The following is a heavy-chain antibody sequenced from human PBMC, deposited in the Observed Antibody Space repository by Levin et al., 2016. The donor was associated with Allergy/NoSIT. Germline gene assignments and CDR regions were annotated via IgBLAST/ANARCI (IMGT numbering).Heavy chain of an antibody. J-gene: IGHJ5*01. V-gene: IGHV4-4*07. CDR2: IYNGGTT. Sequence: SETLSLTCSVSGAAVDRQYWSWIRQPAGKGLEWIGRIYNGGTTNHNPSLKSRVTMSLDTSRNQLFLTLTSVTAADTAVYYCAKEKDQWELLGWFDSWGQGILVTVSS. D-gene: IGHD1-26*01. CDR3: AKEKDQWELLGWFDS. CDR1: GAAVDRQY.